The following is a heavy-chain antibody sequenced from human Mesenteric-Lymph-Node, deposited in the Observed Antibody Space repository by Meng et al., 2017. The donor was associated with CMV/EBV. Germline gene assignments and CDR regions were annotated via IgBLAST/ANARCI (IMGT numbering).Heavy chain of an antibody. Sequence: CKASGYTFTTYPMNWVRQAPGHGLEWMGWINTSTGKSTYAQGFAGRFVFSLDTSVTTAYLQINSLKTEDTAVYYCARAEIHTTGYFDYWGQGTLVTVSS. CDR3: ARAEIHTTGYFDY. CDR1: GYTFTTYP. CDR2: INTSTGKS. V-gene: IGHV7-4-1*02. J-gene: IGHJ4*02. D-gene: IGHD4-17*01.